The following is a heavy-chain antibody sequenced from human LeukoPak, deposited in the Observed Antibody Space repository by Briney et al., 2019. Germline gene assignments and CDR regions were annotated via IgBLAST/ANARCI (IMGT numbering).Heavy chain of an antibody. CDR3: ARDLGGADYYDSSGYSDAFDI. Sequence: ASVKVSCKASGYTFTSYYMHWVRQAPGQGLEWMGIINPSGGSTSYAQKFQGRVTMTRDTSTSTVYMELSSLRSEDTAVYYCARDLGGADYYDSSGYSDAFDIWGRGTMVTVSS. V-gene: IGHV1-46*01. J-gene: IGHJ3*02. CDR2: INPSGGST. CDR1: GYTFTSYY. D-gene: IGHD3-22*01.